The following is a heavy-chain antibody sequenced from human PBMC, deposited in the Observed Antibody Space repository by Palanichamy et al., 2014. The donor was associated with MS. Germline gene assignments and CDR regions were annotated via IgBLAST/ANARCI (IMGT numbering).Heavy chain of an antibody. Sequence: QVQLVQSGAEVKKPGASVKVSCKASGYTFTSYYMHWVRQAPGQGLEWMGIINPNGGSTSYAQKFQGRVTMTRDTSTSTVYMELSSLRSEDTAVYYCARGTTMVRGVINKRSGWIDPWGQGTLVTVSS. J-gene: IGHJ5*02. CDR1: GYTFTSYY. V-gene: IGHV1-46*03. D-gene: IGHD3-10*01. CDR2: INPNGGST. CDR3: ARGTTMVRGVINKRSGWIDP.